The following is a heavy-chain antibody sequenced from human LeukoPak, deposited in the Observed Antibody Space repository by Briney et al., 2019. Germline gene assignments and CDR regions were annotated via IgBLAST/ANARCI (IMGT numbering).Heavy chain of an antibody. D-gene: IGHD3-3*01. Sequence: SETLSLTCTVSGGSISSYYWSWIRQPPGKGLEWIGYIYYSGSTNYNPSLKSRVTISVDTSKNQFSLKLSPVTAADTAVYYCARGFWSGHKNWFDPWGQGTLVTVSS. CDR3: ARGFWSGHKNWFDP. CDR1: GGSISSYY. V-gene: IGHV4-59*01. J-gene: IGHJ5*02. CDR2: IYYSGST.